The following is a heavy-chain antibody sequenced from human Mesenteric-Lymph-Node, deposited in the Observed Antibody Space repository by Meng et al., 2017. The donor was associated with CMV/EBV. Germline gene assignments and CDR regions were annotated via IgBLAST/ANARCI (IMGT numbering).Heavy chain of an antibody. CDR3: AKSDGRGSPDVGTLAR. Sequence: GESLKISCAVSGFTFSNFGMHWVRQAPDKGLEWVAFIRYDGSNIYYAGSVKGRFTISRDNSKNTLDLHMNSLRVEDTAVYYCAKSDGRGSPDVGTLARWSQGTLVTVSS. J-gene: IGHJ1*01. V-gene: IGHV3-30*02. D-gene: IGHD3-10*02. CDR1: GFTFSNFG. CDR2: IRYDGSNI.